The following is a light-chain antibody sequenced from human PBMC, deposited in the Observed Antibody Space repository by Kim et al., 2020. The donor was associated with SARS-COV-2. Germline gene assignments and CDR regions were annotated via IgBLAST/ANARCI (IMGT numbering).Light chain of an antibody. CDR3: QQYNNWPPVT. J-gene: IGKJ4*01. V-gene: IGKV3-15*01. Sequence: MAPGETATLACRASQSVSSNLAWYQQKPGQAPRLLIYGASTRATGIPARFSGSGSGTEFTLTISSLQSEDFAVYYCQQYNNWPPVTFGGGTKLEI. CDR2: GAS. CDR1: QSVSSN.